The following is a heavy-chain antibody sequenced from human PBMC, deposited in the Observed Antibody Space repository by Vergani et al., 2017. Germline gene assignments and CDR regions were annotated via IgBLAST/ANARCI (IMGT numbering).Heavy chain of an antibody. V-gene: IGHV3-23*04. CDR1: GFTFSSYA. D-gene: IGHD1-26*01. CDR3: ARGHPVGSY. Sequence: EVQLVESGGGLVQPGGSLRLSCAASGFTFSSYAMSWVRQAPGKGLEWVSTLSASDRRTHYADSVKGRFTISRDNAKSSLYLQMNSLRVADTAVYYCARGHPVGSYWGQGTLVTVSS. J-gene: IGHJ4*02. CDR2: LSASDRRT.